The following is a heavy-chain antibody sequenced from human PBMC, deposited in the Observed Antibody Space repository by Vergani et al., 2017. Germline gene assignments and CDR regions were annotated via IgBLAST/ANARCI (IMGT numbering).Heavy chain of an antibody. J-gene: IGHJ4*02. CDR2: INHSGST. V-gene: IGHV4-59*12. CDR1: GGSISSYY. D-gene: IGHD2-2*01. Sequence: QVQLQESGPGLVKPSETLSLTCTVSGGSISSYYWSWIRQPPGKGLEWIGEINHSGSTNYNPSLKSRVTISVDTSKNQFSLKLSSVTAADTAVYYCARVVPAAMGLDYWGQGTLVTVSS. CDR3: ARVVPAAMGLDY.